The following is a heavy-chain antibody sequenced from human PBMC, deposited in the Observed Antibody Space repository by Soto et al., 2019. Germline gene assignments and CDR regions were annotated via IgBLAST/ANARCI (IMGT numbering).Heavy chain of an antibody. Sequence: LRLSCTASVFTFGDYAMSWFRQAPGKGLEWVGFIRSKAYGGTTEYAASVKGRFTISRDDPKSIAYLQMNSLKTEDTAVYYCTREGSGYYGSGSYPAWGQGTMVTVSS. CDR3: TREGSGYYGSGSYPA. V-gene: IGHV3-49*03. J-gene: IGHJ3*01. CDR2: IRSKAYGGTT. D-gene: IGHD3-10*01. CDR1: VFTFGDYA.